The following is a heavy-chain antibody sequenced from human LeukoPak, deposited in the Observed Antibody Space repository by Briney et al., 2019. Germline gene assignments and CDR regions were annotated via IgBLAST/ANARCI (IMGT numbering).Heavy chain of an antibody. Sequence: GGSLRLSCAASGFTFSNHGMNWVRQAPGKGLEWVSGISPSGDITYYADSVKGRFTIPRDNSKNTLYLEVISLTAEDTAVYYCAKDDAWLRFGEWSQGTLVTVSS. CDR1: GFTFSNHG. CDR2: ISPSGDIT. D-gene: IGHD3-10*01. V-gene: IGHV3-23*01. CDR3: AKDDAWLRFGE. J-gene: IGHJ4*02.